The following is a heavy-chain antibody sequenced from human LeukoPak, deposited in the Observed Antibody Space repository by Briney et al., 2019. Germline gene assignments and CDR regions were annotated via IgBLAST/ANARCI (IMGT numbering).Heavy chain of an antibody. CDR2: IYSGGTT. J-gene: IGHJ4*02. Sequence: PGGSLRLSCAASGFSVSSNYVSWVRQAPGKGLEWVSVIYSGGTTYYADSIKGRFTISRDNSKNTLHLQMNSLRAEDTAVYYCAGRYDSSGYPLHWGQGTLVTVSS. CDR3: AGRYDSSGYPLH. V-gene: IGHV3-53*01. D-gene: IGHD3-22*01. CDR1: GFSVSSNY.